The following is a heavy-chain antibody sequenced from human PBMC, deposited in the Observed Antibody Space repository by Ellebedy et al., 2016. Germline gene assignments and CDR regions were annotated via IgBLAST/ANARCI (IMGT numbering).Heavy chain of an antibody. V-gene: IGHV4-61*02. D-gene: IGHD1-26*01. CDR1: GDSISNDDYY. CDR3: AKLVGATKA. CDR2: ICTSGST. Sequence: SETLSLXCTVSGDSISNDDYYWTWIRQPAGKGLEWIGRICTSGSTNYNPSLKSRVTMSVDTSKNQFSLKLSSVTAADTAVYYCAKLVGATKAWGQGTLVTVSS. J-gene: IGHJ5*02.